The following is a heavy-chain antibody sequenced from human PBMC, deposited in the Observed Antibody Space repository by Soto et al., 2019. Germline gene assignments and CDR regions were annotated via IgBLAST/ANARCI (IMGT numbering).Heavy chain of an antibody. Sequence: QQQLQETGSGLVKPSETLSLTCSVSGGSINSSSNYWGCIRQTPGSGLEWIGSVYNSGFTHSTPALKSRVTISVDTPKNKLSLRLTSVSAADTAIYYCARHRMVACVGRSGLDVWGQGTLVTVSS. J-gene: IGHJ3*01. D-gene: IGHD2-8*01. CDR2: VYNSGFT. CDR1: GGSINSSSNY. CDR3: ARHRMVACVGRSGLDV. V-gene: IGHV4-39*01.